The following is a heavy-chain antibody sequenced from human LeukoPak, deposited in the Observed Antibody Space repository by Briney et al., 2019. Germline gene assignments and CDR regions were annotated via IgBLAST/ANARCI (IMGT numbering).Heavy chain of an antibody. J-gene: IGHJ6*02. CDR3: ARDSSCPHLRSGGSCYYYYGMDV. CDR1: GGSISSYY. Sequence: PPETLSLTCTVSGGSISSYYWSWIRQPPGKGLEWIGYIYYSGSTYYNPSLKSRVTISVDTSKNQFSLKLSSVTAADTAVYYCARDSSCPHLRSGGSCYYYYGMDVWGQGTTVTVSS. D-gene: IGHD2-15*01. V-gene: IGHV4-59*12. CDR2: IYYSGST.